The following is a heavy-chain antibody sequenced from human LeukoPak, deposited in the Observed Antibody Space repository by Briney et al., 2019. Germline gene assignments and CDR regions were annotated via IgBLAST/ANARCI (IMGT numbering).Heavy chain of an antibody. CDR3: AKDSSTTVTTKGGPRRSFDY. CDR2: ISGSGGTT. CDR1: GFTFSSYV. J-gene: IGHJ4*02. Sequence: GGSLRLSCAASGFTFSSYVMSWVRQAPGKGLDWVSVISGSGGTTYYADSVKGRFTISRDSSKNTLYLQMNSLRAEDTAIYYCAKDSSTTVTTKGGPRRSFDYWGLGTLVTVSS. V-gene: IGHV3-23*01. D-gene: IGHD4-17*01.